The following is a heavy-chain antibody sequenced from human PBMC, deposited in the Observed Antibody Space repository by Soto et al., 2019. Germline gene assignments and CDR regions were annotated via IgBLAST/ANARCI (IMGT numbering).Heavy chain of an antibody. Sequence: QVQLAESGGGVVQPGRSLRLSCAGSGFPFTSSGMHWVREGPDKGLEWVAVISYDGSDKYYADSVKGRFTISRDNSKNMLYLQMNSLRPEDTALYYCVGGQYYFDYRGQGTLVIVSS. J-gene: IGHJ4*02. CDR1: GFPFTSSG. CDR3: VGGQYYFDY. CDR2: ISYDGSDK. V-gene: IGHV3-30*03. D-gene: IGHD3-10*01.